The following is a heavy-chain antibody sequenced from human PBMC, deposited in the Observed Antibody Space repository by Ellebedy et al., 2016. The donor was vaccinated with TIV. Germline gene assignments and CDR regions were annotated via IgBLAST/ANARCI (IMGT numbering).Heavy chain of an antibody. Sequence: GESLKISCAASGFTFNNYNMIWVRQAPGKGLEWISYISSDGITTDYADPVKGRFTISRDNAKASVYLQMNSLTAEDTAVYYCARDMGRWLQFLAYWGQGTLVTVSS. CDR3: ARDMGRWLQFLAY. J-gene: IGHJ4*02. CDR2: ISSDGITT. CDR1: GFTFNNYN. D-gene: IGHD5-24*01. V-gene: IGHV3-48*03.